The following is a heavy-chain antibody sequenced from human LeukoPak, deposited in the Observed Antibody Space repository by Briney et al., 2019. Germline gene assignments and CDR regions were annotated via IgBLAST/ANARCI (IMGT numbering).Heavy chain of an antibody. Sequence: PSETLSLTCTVSGGSISSYYWSWLRQPPGKGLEWIGEINHSGSTNYNPSLKSRVTISVDTSKNQFSLKLSSVTAADTAVYYCARGRKLPEMATMGYYFDYWGQGTLVTVSS. V-gene: IGHV4-34*01. D-gene: IGHD5-24*01. J-gene: IGHJ4*02. CDR1: GGSISSYY. CDR2: INHSGST. CDR3: ARGRKLPEMATMGYYFDY.